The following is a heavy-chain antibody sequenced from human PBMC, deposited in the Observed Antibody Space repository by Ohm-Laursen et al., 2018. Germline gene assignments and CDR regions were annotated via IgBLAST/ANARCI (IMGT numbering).Heavy chain of an antibody. Sequence: TQTLTLTCTVSGFSLSNARMGVSWIRQPPGKALEWLAPIFSNDEKSYSTSLKSRLTISKDTSKSQVVLTMTNMDPVDTATYYCARIIEQWLVIDYWGQGTLVTVSS. V-gene: IGHV2-26*01. CDR1: GFSLSNARMG. CDR3: ARIIEQWLVIDY. CDR2: IFSNDEK. D-gene: IGHD6-19*01. J-gene: IGHJ4*02.